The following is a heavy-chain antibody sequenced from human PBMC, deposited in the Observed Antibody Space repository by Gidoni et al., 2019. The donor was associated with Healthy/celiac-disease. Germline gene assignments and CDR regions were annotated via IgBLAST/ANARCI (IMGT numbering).Heavy chain of an antibody. D-gene: IGHD1-26*01. Sequence: QLQLQESGPGLVKPSETLSLTCTVSGGSISSSSYYWGWIRQPPGKGLEWIGSIYYSGSTYYNPSLKSRVTISVDTSKNQFSLKLSSVTAADTAVYYCAREGEPGGNWFDPWGQGTLVTVSS. CDR3: AREGEPGGNWFDP. CDR1: GGSISSSSYY. V-gene: IGHV4-39*07. J-gene: IGHJ5*02. CDR2: IYYSGST.